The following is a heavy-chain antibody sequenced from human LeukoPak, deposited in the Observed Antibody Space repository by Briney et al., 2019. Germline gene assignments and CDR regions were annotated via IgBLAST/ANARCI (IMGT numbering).Heavy chain of an antibody. D-gene: IGHD1-26*01. Sequence: SETLSLTCAVSGGSISTYYWNWIRPPPGRGLEWIGYIYYTGSTIYNPSLKSRVTISVDTSKNQFSLKLSSVTAADTAVYYCARITVGANGYNWFDPWGQGTLVTVSS. V-gene: IGHV4-59*08. CDR2: IYYTGST. CDR1: GGSISTYY. CDR3: ARITVGANGYNWFDP. J-gene: IGHJ5*02.